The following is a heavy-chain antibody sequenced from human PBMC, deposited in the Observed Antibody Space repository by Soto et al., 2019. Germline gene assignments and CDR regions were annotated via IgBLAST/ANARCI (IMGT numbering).Heavy chain of an antibody. V-gene: IGHV4-39*01. Sequence: ASETLSLTCTVSGGSISSGGYYWGWIHQPPGKGLEWIGSIYYSGGTYYNPSLKSRVTISVDTSKNQFSLKLSSVTAADTAVYYCARPSGSYLYYFDYWGQGTLVTVSS. CDR2: IYYSGGT. CDR3: ARPSGSYLYYFDY. D-gene: IGHD1-26*01. CDR1: GGSISSGGYY. J-gene: IGHJ4*02.